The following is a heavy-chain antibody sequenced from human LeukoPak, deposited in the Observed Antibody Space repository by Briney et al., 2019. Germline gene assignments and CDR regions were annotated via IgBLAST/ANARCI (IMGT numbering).Heavy chain of an antibody. Sequence: SETLSLTCAVYGGSFSGYYWSWIRQPPGKGLEWIGEINHSGSTNYNPSLKSRVTISVDTSKNQFSLKLSSVTAADTAVYYCARGKRFTPIFGVLPWFDPWGQGTPVTVSS. CDR2: INHSGST. J-gene: IGHJ5*02. CDR3: ARGKRFTPIFGVLPWFDP. CDR1: GGSFSGYY. V-gene: IGHV4-34*01. D-gene: IGHD3-3*01.